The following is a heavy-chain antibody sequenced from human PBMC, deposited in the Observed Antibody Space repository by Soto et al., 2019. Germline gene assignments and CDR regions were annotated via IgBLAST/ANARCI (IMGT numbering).Heavy chain of an antibody. V-gene: IGHV4-39*01. Sequence: PSETLSLTCNVSGGSISSTSNYWGWIRQPPGKGLQWIGSIYSGGSIFYNPSLKSRVTISVDTSKNQFSLTLTSVTAADTAVYFCARHNTGYASTWLFDYWGQGTLVTVSS. CDR3: ARHNTGYASTWLFDY. CDR1: GGSISSTSNY. CDR2: IYSGGSI. D-gene: IGHD2-2*01. J-gene: IGHJ4*02.